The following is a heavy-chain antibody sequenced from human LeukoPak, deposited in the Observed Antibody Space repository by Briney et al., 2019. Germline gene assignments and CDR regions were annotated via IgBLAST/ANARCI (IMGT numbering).Heavy chain of an antibody. D-gene: IGHD2-2*01. CDR2: INPNSGGT. CDR3: ARVVTPRYCSTPSCYWKGWFDP. CDR1: GCTFTGYY. V-gene: IGHV1-2*02. Sequence: ASVKVSCKASGCTFTGYYMHWVRQAPGQGLEWMGWINPNSGGTNYAQKFQGRVTMTRDTSISTAYMELSRLRSDDTAVYYCARVVTPRYCSTPSCYWKGWFDPWGQGTLVTVSS. J-gene: IGHJ5*02.